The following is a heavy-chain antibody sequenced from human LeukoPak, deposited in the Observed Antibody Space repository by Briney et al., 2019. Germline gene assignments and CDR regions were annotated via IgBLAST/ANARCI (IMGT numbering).Heavy chain of an antibody. J-gene: IGHJ4*01. V-gene: IGHV3-74*01. CDR3: ARGRAGNYYNHNDY. CDR2: ISGDGSIT. CDR1: GFTFSNYN. Sequence: GGSLRLSCAASGFTFSNYNMNWVPEAPGKGLVWVSRISGDGSITAYADSVKGRFTISRDNAKNTLYLQMNSLRAEDTAVYYCARGRAGNYYNHNDYWGQGTLVTVSS. D-gene: IGHD3-10*01.